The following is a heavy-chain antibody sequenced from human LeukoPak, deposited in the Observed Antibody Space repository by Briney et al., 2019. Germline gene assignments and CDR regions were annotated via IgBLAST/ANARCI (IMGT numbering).Heavy chain of an antibody. Sequence: ASAKVSCKASGYTFTSYGISWVRQAPGQGLEWMGWISAYNGNTNYAQKLQGRVTMTTDTSTSTAYMELRSLRSDDTAVYYCARGEVMITFGGVIVGDGYWFDPWGQGTLVTVSS. J-gene: IGHJ5*02. CDR2: ISAYNGNT. V-gene: IGHV1-18*01. CDR1: GYTFTSYG. D-gene: IGHD3-16*02. CDR3: ARGEVMITFGGVIVGDGYWFDP.